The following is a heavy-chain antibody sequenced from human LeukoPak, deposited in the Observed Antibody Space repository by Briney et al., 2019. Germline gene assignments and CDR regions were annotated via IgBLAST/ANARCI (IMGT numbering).Heavy chain of an antibody. CDR1: GGSISSYC. CDR3: ARVSSGVYFDY. V-gene: IGHV4-59*01. J-gene: IGHJ4*02. D-gene: IGHD2-15*01. Sequence: SETLSLTCTVSGGSISSYCWSWIRQPPGKGLGLIGYIYYSGSTNYNPSLKSRVTISVDTSKNQFSLKLSSVTAADTAVYYCARVSSGVYFDYWGQGTLVTVSS. CDR2: IYYSGST.